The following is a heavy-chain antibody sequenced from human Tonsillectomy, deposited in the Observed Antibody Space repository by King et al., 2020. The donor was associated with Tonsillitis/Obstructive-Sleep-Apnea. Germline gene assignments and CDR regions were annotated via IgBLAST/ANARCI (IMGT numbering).Heavy chain of an antibody. J-gene: IGHJ4*02. CDR2: IYYSGST. V-gene: IGHV4-59*01. CDR3: ARARYDFWSGYPGDFDY. D-gene: IGHD3-3*01. CDR1: GGSISSYY. Sequence: QLQESGPGLVKPSETLSLTCTVSGGSISSYYWSWIRQPPGKGLEWIGYIYYSGSTNYNPSLKSRVTISVDTSKNQFSLKLSSVTAADTAVYYCARARYDFWSGYPGDFDYWGQGALVTVSS.